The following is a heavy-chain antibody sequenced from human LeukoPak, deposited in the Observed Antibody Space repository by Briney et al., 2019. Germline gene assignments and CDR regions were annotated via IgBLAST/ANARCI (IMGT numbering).Heavy chain of an antibody. CDR2: IKQDGSEK. CDR3: AGGDPYYYDSSGYLDY. V-gene: IGHV3-7*04. D-gene: IGHD3-22*01. CDR1: GFTFSSYW. Sequence: PGGSLRLSCAASGFTFSSYWMSWVRQAPGKGLEWVANIKQDGSEKYYVDSVKGRFTISRDNAKNSLYLQMNSLRAEDTAVYYCAGGDPYYYDSSGYLDYWGQGTLVTVSS. J-gene: IGHJ4*02.